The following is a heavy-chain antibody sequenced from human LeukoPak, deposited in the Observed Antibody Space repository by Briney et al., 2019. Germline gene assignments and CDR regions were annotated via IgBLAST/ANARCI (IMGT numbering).Heavy chain of an antibody. J-gene: IGHJ4*02. CDR1: GFPFNDYS. CDR2: IGISSGNT. CDR3: ARDHNYALDN. Sequence: PGGSLRLSCAASGFPFNDYSMNWVRQAPGKGLEWVSYIGISSGNTKYADSVKGRFTISGDNAKNSLYLQMNNLRVEDTAVYYCARDHNYALDNWGQGTLVTVSS. D-gene: IGHD1-1*01. V-gene: IGHV3-48*04.